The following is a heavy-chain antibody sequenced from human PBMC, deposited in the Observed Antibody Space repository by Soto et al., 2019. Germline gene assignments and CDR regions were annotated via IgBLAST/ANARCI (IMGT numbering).Heavy chain of an antibody. CDR3: ARDGIFYDFWSGSHWFDP. V-gene: IGHV1-46*03. J-gene: IGHJ5*02. CDR1: GYTFTSYG. CDR2: INPSGGST. Sequence: ASVKVSCKASGYTFTSYGISWVRQAPGQGLEWMGIINPSGGSTSYAQKFQGRVTMTRDTSTSTVYMELSSLRSEDTAVYYCARDGIFYDFWSGSHWFDPWGQGTLVTVSS. D-gene: IGHD3-3*01.